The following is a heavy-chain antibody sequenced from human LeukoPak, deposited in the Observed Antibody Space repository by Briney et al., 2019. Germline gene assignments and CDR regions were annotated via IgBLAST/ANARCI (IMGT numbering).Heavy chain of an antibody. J-gene: IGHJ4*02. CDR3: ARESVAGTTYDY. CDR2: IYYSGTT. Sequence: SETLSLTCSVSGDSISYFYWSWIRQAAGKGLEWIGYIYYSGTTNYNPSLKSRVTISVDTSKNQFSLTLSSMTAADTAVYYCARESVAGTTYDYWGQGTLVTVSS. D-gene: IGHD6-19*01. V-gene: IGHV4-59*01. CDR1: GDSISYFY.